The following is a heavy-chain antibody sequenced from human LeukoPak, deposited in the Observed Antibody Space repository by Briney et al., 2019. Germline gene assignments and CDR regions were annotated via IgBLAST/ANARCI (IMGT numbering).Heavy chain of an antibody. CDR2: IIDSGGST. CDR1: GFTFSNYD. V-gene: IGHV3-23*01. J-gene: IGHJ5*02. Sequence: PGGSLRLSCAASGFTFSNYDMSWVRQAPGKGLEWVSSIIDSGGSTYNADSVKGGFTISRDNSKNTLYLHMTNLRAADTAVYYCAKDLSRAVAADWFDPWDQGSLVTVSP. D-gene: IGHD6-19*01. CDR3: AKDLSRAVAADWFDP.